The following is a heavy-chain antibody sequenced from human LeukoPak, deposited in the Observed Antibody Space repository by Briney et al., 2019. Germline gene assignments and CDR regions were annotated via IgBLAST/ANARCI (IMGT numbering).Heavy chain of an antibody. Sequence: QSGGSLRLSCAASGFTFNNYAMNWVRQAPGKGLERASSISGGGETTYYADSAKGRFTISRDNSQNTLYLQMNSLRAEDTAVYYCARDYADYVGYFLFDYWGQGTLVTVSS. CDR2: ISGGGETT. CDR3: ARDYADYVGYFLFDY. J-gene: IGHJ4*02. D-gene: IGHD4-17*01. V-gene: IGHV3-23*01. CDR1: GFTFNNYA.